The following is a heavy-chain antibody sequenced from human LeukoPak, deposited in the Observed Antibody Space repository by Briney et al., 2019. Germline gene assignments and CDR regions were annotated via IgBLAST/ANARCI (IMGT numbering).Heavy chain of an antibody. CDR1: GGSISSYY. CDR3: ARGEGGSIDYYFDY. Sequence: SETLSLTCTVSGGSISSYYWSWIRQPAGKGLEWIGRIYTSGSTTYTPSLKRRVTMSVDTSKNQYSLKLSAVTAAHTAVYYCARGEGGSIDYYFDYWGQGTLVTVSS. CDR2: IYTSGST. J-gene: IGHJ4*02. D-gene: IGHD2-15*01. V-gene: IGHV4-4*07.